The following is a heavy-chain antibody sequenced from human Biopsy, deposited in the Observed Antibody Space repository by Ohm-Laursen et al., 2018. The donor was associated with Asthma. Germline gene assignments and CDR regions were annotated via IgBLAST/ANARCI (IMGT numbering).Heavy chain of an antibody. CDR2: HDHEEGGT. V-gene: IGHV1-24*01. CDR3: ASDFPKDYVRYNFQF. D-gene: IGHD4-17*01. Sequence: SVKASCKISGYSLTDLSMHWVRQAPGQGLEWMGGHDHEEGGTVNARRFQGRVTMTEDTSTDTAYKELSSLSSDDTAVYYCASDFPKDYVRYNFQFWGQGTLVTVSS. CDR1: GYSLTDLS. J-gene: IGHJ4*02.